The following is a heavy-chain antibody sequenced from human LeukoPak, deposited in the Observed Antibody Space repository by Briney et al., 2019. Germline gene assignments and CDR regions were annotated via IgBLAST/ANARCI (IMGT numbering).Heavy chain of an antibody. CDR1: GYTFTSYY. D-gene: IGHD5-18*01. CDR3: ARESPGYSYGYAWFDH. CDR2: INPSGGST. Sequence: ASVTVSFKASGYTFTSYYMHWVRQAPGQGLEWMGIINPSGGSTSYAQKFQGRVTMTRDISTSTVYMELSRLRSGDTDVCYCARESPGYSYGYAWFDHWGQGTLVTVSS. V-gene: IGHV1-46*01. J-gene: IGHJ5*02.